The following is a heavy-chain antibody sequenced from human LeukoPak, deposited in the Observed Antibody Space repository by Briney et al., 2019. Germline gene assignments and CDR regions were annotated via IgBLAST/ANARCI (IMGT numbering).Heavy chain of an antibody. J-gene: IGHJ6*04. D-gene: IGHD3-10*02. Sequence: GGSLRLSCAASGFTFSSYSMNWVRQAPGKGVEWVSSISSSSSYIYYADSVKGRFTISRDNAKNSLYLQMNSLRAEDTAVYYCAELGITMTGGVWGKGTTVTISS. CDR2: ISSSSSYI. CDR3: AELGITMTGGV. V-gene: IGHV3-21*01. CDR1: GFTFSSYS.